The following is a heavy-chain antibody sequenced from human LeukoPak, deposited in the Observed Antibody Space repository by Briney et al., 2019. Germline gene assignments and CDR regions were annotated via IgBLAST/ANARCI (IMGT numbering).Heavy chain of an antibody. CDR2: TWYDGSNK. CDR1: GFTFSSYG. Sequence: GGSLRLSCAASGFTFSSYGMHWVRQAPGKGLEWVALTWYDGSNKSYGDSVKGRFTISRDKSKNTLYLQMSSLRAEDTAVYYCARDQSLLYFDYWGQGTLVTVSS. J-gene: IGHJ4*02. V-gene: IGHV3-33*01. CDR3: ARDQSLLYFDY. D-gene: IGHD2-15*01.